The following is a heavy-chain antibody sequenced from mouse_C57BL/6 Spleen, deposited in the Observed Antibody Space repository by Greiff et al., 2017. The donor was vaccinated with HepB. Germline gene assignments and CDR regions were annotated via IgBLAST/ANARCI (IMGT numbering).Heavy chain of an antibody. CDR3: ARWYYGSSYEGAMDY. Sequence: VQLQQSGPELVKPGASVKISCKASGYTFTDYNMDWVKQSHGKSLEWIGDINPNNGGTIYNQKFKGKATLTVDKSSSTAYMELRSLTSEDTAVYYCARWYYGSSYEGAMDYWGQGTSVTVSS. J-gene: IGHJ4*01. V-gene: IGHV1-18*01. D-gene: IGHD1-1*01. CDR1: GYTFTDYN. CDR2: INPNNGGT.